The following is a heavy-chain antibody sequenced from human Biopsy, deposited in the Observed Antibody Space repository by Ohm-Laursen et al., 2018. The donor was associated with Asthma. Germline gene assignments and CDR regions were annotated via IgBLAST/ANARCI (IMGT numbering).Heavy chain of an antibody. CDR3: ARDSCSSGLYDVFES. J-gene: IGHJ4*02. D-gene: IGHD6-19*01. Sequence: SLRLSCTASGLTFRNYDMHWVRQAPGKGLEWVSLISFDGSTKYFADSVKGRFTISRDNSKNTLYLQMNSLRVEDTAVYYCARDSCSSGLYDVFESWGQGTLVTVSS. CDR2: ISFDGSTK. V-gene: IGHV3-30*03. CDR1: GLTFRNYD.